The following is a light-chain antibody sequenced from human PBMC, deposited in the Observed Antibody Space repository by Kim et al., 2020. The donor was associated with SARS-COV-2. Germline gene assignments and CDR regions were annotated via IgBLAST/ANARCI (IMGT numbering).Light chain of an antibody. Sequence: SSELTQDPAVSVALGQTVRITYQGDSLRSYYATWYQQKPGQAPILVIYGKNNRPSGIPDRFSGSSSGNTASLTITGTQAGDEADYYCNSRDSNDNVVFGGGTKLTVL. V-gene: IGLV3-19*01. J-gene: IGLJ2*01. CDR1: SLRSYY. CDR3: NSRDSNDNVV. CDR2: GKN.